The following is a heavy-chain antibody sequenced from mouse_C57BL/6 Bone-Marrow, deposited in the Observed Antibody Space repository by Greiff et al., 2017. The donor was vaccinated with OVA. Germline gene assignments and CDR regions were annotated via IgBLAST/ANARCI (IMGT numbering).Heavy chain of an antibody. CDR1: GYTFTSYW. J-gene: IGHJ3*01. Sequence: QVQLKQPGAELVKPGASVKLSCKASGYTFTSYWMPWVKQRPGQGLEWIGMIHPNSGSTNYNEKFKSKATLTVDKSSSPAYMQLSSLTSEDSAVYYCARSEIYYDYVLFAYWGQGTLVTVSA. V-gene: IGHV1-64*01. CDR3: ARSEIYYDYVLFAY. D-gene: IGHD2-4*01. CDR2: IHPNSGST.